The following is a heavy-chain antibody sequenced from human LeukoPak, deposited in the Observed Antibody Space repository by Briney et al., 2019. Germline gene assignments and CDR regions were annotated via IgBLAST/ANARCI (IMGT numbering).Heavy chain of an antibody. CDR3: ATYYDSSGVSLREFDY. CDR2: IIPLFNIP. CDR1: GYTFTGYY. Sequence: SVKVSCKASGYTFTGYYMHWVRQAPGQGLEWMGGIIPLFNIPNYTRKFQGRLTITADQSTTTAYMELSSLKSEDTAVYYCATYYDSSGVSLREFDYWGQGTLVTVSS. D-gene: IGHD3-22*01. V-gene: IGHV1-69*10. J-gene: IGHJ4*02.